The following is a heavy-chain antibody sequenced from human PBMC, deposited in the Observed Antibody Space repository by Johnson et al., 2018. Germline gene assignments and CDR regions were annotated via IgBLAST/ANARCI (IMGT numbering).Heavy chain of an antibody. Sequence: QVQLQESGGGVVQPGRSLRLSCAASGFTFSSYGMHWVRQAPGKGLEWVAVIWYDGSNKYYADSVKGRLTISRDNSKNTLYLQMNSLRAEDTAVYYCARDWVVVAATDAFDIWGQGTMVTVSS. D-gene: IGHD2-15*01. CDR3: ARDWVVVAATDAFDI. V-gene: IGHV3-33*01. CDR2: IWYDGSNK. CDR1: GFTFSSYG. J-gene: IGHJ3*02.